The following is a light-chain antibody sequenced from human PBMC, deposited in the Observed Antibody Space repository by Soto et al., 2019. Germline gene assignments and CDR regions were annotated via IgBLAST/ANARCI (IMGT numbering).Light chain of an antibody. CDR2: GAS. CDR3: QQFSSYPLT. Sequence: ELVLTQSPGTLSLSPGERATLSCRSSQSVSNNYLAWYQQKPGQAPRLLIYGASNRATGIPDRFSGGGSGTDFTLTISRLEPEDFAVYYCQQFSSYPLTFGGGTKVDIK. V-gene: IGKV3-20*01. J-gene: IGKJ4*01. CDR1: QSVSNNY.